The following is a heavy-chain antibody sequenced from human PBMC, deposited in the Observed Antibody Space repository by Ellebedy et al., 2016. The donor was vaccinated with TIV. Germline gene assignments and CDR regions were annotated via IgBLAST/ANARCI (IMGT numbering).Heavy chain of an antibody. V-gene: IGHV3-66*01. CDR2: LYPDAKT. CDR3: ARDPGGGGDFGDNWFDP. CDR1: GFTFSDAW. D-gene: IGHD2-21*01. Sequence: GESLKISCVASGFTFSDAWMNWVRQAPGKGLEWVSVLYPDAKTNYTDSVNGRFIVSRDSSKNTLYLQMNSLTAEDTAVYYCARDPGGGGDFGDNWFDPWGQGTLVTVSS. J-gene: IGHJ5*02.